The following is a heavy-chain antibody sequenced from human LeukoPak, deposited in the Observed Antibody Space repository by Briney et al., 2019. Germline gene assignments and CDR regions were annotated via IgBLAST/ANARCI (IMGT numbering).Heavy chain of an antibody. D-gene: IGHD1-26*01. V-gene: IGHV1-2*04. J-gene: IGHJ4*02. CDR1: GDTFTGFY. CDR2: INPNSGGT. CDR3: AKVGRRADFDY. Sequence: ASVKVSCKASGDTFTGFYMHWVRQAPGQGLEWMGWINPNSGGTNYAQKFQGWVTMTRDTSISTAYMELSRLGSDDTAVYYCAKVGRRADFDYWGQGTLVTVSS.